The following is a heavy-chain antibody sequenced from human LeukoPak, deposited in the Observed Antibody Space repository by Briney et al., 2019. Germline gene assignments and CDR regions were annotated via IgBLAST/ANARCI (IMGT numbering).Heavy chain of an antibody. D-gene: IGHD6-19*01. V-gene: IGHV3-64D*06. Sequence: GGSLRLSCSASGCTFSSYAMHWVRQAPGKGLEYVSAISSNGGSTYYADSVKDRFNIYSDNSKNTLYLQRSSLRAEDTAVYYCVKGSGHQYNWFDPWGQGTLVTVSS. CDR2: ISSNGGST. CDR3: VKGSGHQYNWFDP. CDR1: GCTFSSYA. J-gene: IGHJ5*02.